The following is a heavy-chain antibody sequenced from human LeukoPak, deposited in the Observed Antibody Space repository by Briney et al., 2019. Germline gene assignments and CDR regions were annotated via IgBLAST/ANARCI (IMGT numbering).Heavy chain of an antibody. CDR2: ISYDGSNK. V-gene: IGHV3-30*03. D-gene: IGHD3-10*01. CDR3: ARDQRARTRGAFDI. J-gene: IGHJ3*02. CDR1: GFTFSSYG. Sequence: PGRSLRLSCAASGFTFSSYGMHWVRQAPGKGLEWVAVISYDGSNKYYAGSVKGRFTISRDNSKNTLYLQMNSLRAEDTAVYYCARDQRARTRGAFDIWGQGTMVTVSS.